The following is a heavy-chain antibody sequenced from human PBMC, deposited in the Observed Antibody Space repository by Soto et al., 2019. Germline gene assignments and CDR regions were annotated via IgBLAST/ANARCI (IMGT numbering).Heavy chain of an antibody. CDR2: IYYSGTT. D-gene: IGHD4-17*01. V-gene: IGHV4-30-4*01. CDR1: GGPITNDYF. J-gene: IGHJ6*02. CDR3: ARDRPSYGDYVRYFYYYGVDV. Sequence: SETLSLTCTVSGGPITNDYFWSWIRQPPGKGLEWIGYIYYSGTTYYNPSLVSRVTISLDTSKNQFSLRLRSVTAADAAVYYCARDRPSYGDYVRYFYYYGVDVWGQGTTVTVS.